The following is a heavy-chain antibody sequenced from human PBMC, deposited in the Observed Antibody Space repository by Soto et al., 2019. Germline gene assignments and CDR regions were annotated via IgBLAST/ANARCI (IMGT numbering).Heavy chain of an antibody. D-gene: IGHD4-17*01. CDR3: ATEPTY. Sequence: GGSLRLSCAASGFTFSSYAMHWVRQAPGKGLEWVAVISYDGSNKYYADSVKGRFTISRDNSKNTLYLQMNSLRAEDTAVYYCATEPTYWGQGTLVTVSS. J-gene: IGHJ4*02. CDR1: GFTFSSYA. CDR2: ISYDGSNK. V-gene: IGHV3-30-3*01.